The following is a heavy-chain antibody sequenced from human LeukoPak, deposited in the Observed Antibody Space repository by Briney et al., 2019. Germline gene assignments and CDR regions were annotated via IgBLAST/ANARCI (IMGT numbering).Heavy chain of an antibody. CDR1: GYRFTTYW. CDR3: VGGFLYNWNDVVY. Sequence: GESLKIFCKGSGYRFTTYWIGWVRQMPGKGLEWMGIIYPGDSDTRYSPSFQGQVTISADKSISTAYLQWSSLKASDTAMYFCVGGFLYNWNDVVYWGQGTQVTVSS. D-gene: IGHD1-1*01. V-gene: IGHV5-51*01. CDR2: IYPGDSDT. J-gene: IGHJ4*02.